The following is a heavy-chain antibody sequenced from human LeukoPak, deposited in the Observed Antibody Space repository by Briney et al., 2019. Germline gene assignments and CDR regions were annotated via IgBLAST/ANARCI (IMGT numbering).Heavy chain of an antibody. CDR1: GDSVSSNSAA. CDR2: TYYGSKWYN. Sequence: SQTLSLTCAISGDSVSSNSAAWNWIRQSPSRGLEWLGRTYYGSKWYNDYAVSVKSRITINPDTSKNQFSLQLNSVTPEDTAVYYCARDLDYYDSSGPYFDYWGQGTLVTVSS. J-gene: IGHJ4*02. D-gene: IGHD3-22*01. CDR3: ARDLDYYDSSGPYFDY. V-gene: IGHV6-1*01.